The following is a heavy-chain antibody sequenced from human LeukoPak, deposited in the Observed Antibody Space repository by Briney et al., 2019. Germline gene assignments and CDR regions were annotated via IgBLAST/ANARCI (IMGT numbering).Heavy chain of an antibody. Sequence: GGSLRLSCTVSGLRFSTYAMSWVRQAPGKGLKWVSSISGSGGSTYYADSVKGRFTVSRDNSKNTVYLELNSLRAEDRAIYFCAKGGQNFDFWRFDYWGQGTLVTVSS. CDR2: ISGSGGST. J-gene: IGHJ4*02. CDR3: AKGGQNFDFWRFDY. CDR1: GLRFSTYA. V-gene: IGHV3-23*01. D-gene: IGHD3-3*01.